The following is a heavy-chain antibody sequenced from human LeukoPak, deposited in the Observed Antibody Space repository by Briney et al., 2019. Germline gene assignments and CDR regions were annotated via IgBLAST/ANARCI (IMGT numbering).Heavy chain of an antibody. CDR3: ARRDCGGDCSSSYYYYYGMDV. J-gene: IGHJ6*02. Sequence: SVKVSCKASGGTFNRCAISWVRRAPGQGLEWMGGIIPIFDTANYAQKFQGRVTITADESTSTAYMELSSLRSEDTAVYYCARRDCGGDCSSSYYYYYGMDVWGQGTTVTVSS. CDR1: GGTFNRCA. CDR2: IIPIFDTA. V-gene: IGHV1-69*13. D-gene: IGHD2-21*02.